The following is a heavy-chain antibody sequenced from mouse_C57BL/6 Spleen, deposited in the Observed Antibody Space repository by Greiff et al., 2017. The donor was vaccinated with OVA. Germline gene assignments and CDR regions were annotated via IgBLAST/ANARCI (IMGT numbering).Heavy chain of an antibody. D-gene: IGHD1-1*01. J-gene: IGHJ1*03. CDR3: ERNYYCSSPRGYFDV. CDR1: GYTFTSYW. CDR2: IDPSDSET. Sequence: VQLLQPGAELVRPGSSVKLSCKASGYTFTSYWMHWVKQRPIQGLEWIGNIDPSDSETHYNQKFKDKATVTVDKSSSTAYMQLSSLTSEDSAVYYCERNYYCSSPRGYFDVWGTGTTVTVSS. V-gene: IGHV1-52*01.